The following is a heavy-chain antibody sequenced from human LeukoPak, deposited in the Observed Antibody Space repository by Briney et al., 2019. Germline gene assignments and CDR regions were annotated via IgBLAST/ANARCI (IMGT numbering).Heavy chain of an antibody. V-gene: IGHV1-2*02. D-gene: IGHD2-2*01. J-gene: IGHJ4*02. Sequence: ASVKVSCKASGYTFTGYYLHWVRQAPGQGLEWMGWINPNSGGTNYAQKFQGRVSMTRDTSISTAYMDLSGLRSDGTAMFYCARSQYRSDTTCSNQPCDYWGQGTLVTVSS. CDR2: INPNSGGT. CDR1: GYTFTGYY. CDR3: ARSQYRSDTTCSNQPCDY.